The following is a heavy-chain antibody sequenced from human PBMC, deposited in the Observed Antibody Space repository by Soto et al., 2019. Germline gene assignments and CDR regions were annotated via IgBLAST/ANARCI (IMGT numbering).Heavy chain of an antibody. CDR3: ARGSRDPYYYYYMDV. Sequence: ASVKVSCKASGYTFTSYYMHWVRQAPGQGLEWMGRINPNSGSTSYAQKFQGRVTMTRNTSTSTAYMELSSLRSEDTAVYYCARGSRDPYYYYYMDVWGKGTTVTVSS. V-gene: IGHV1-46*01. J-gene: IGHJ6*03. CDR2: INPNSGST. D-gene: IGHD2-21*02. CDR1: GYTFTSYY.